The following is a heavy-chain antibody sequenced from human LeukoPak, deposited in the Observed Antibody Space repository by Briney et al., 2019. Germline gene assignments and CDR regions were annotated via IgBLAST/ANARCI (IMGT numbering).Heavy chain of an antibody. J-gene: IGHJ4*02. Sequence: GASVKVSCEASGYTFTSYDINWVRQAPGQGLEWMGRIIPILGIANYAQKFQGRVTITADKSTSTAYMELSSLRSEDTAVYYCATYCSGGSCPFDYWGQGTLVTVSS. D-gene: IGHD2-15*01. CDR3: ATYCSGGSCPFDY. CDR2: IIPILGIA. V-gene: IGHV1-69*04. CDR1: GYTFTSYD.